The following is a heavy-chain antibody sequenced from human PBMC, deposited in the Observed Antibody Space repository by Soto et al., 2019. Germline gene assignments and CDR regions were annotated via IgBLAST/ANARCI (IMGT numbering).Heavy chain of an antibody. Sequence: ASVKVSCKASGYTFTGYYMHWVRQAPGQGLEWMGWINPNSGGTNYAQNVQGRVTLTTDTSTSTAYMELRSLRSNDTAIYYCAMVDVHVTPSPQDVWGQGTTVTVSS. V-gene: IGHV1-2*02. CDR3: AMVDVHVTPSPQDV. CDR1: GYTFTGYY. D-gene: IGHD2-8*01. CDR2: INPNSGGT. J-gene: IGHJ6*02.